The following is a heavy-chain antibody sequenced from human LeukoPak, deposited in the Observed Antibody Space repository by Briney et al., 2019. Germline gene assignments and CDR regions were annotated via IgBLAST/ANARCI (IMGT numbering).Heavy chain of an antibody. V-gene: IGHV3-23*01. Sequence: GGSLRLSCAASGFTFSSYAMSWVRQAPGKGLEWVSAISGSGGSTYYADSVKGRFTISRDNSKNTLYLQMNSLRAEDTAVYYCAKRSTNGYGSDYYYYGMDVWGQGTTVTVSS. CDR2: ISGSGGST. J-gene: IGHJ6*02. D-gene: IGHD5-12*01. CDR3: AKRSTNGYGSDYYYYGMDV. CDR1: GFTFSSYA.